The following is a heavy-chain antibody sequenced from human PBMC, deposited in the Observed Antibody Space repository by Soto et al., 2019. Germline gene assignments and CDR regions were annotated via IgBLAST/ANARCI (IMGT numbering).Heavy chain of an antibody. D-gene: IGHD3-16*02. Sequence: QVQLVQSGAEVKKPGSSVKVSCKASGGTFSSYTISWVRQAPGQGLEWMGRIIPILGIANYAQKFQGRVTITADKSTSTAYMELSSLRSEDTAVYYCAVTFGGVIVSGWFDPWGQGTLVTVSS. V-gene: IGHV1-69*02. CDR2: IIPILGIA. CDR3: AVTFGGVIVSGWFDP. CDR1: GGTFSSYT. J-gene: IGHJ5*02.